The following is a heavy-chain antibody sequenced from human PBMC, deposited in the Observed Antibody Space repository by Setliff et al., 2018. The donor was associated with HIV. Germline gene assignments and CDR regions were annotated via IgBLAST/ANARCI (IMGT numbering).Heavy chain of an antibody. CDR2: IYYSGST. V-gene: IGHV4-39*01. J-gene: IGHJ4*02. Sequence: SETLSLTCNVSGGSISSSSYYWGWIRQPPGKGLEWIGSIYYSGSTYYNPPLKSRVTISVDTSKNQFSLKLSSVTAADTAVYYCARAKPSYYDYVWGTYRLETPATSFDYWGQGTLVTVSS. CDR1: GGSISSSSYY. D-gene: IGHD3-16*02. CDR3: ARAKPSYYDYVWGTYRLETPATSFDY.